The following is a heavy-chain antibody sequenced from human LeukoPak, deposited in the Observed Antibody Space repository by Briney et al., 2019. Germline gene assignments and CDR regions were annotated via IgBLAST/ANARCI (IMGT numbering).Heavy chain of an antibody. D-gene: IGHD3-22*01. V-gene: IGHV3-30-3*01. CDR3: AREELSSYYYDSSGYAAFDY. CDR1: GFTFSSYA. CDR2: ISYDESNK. Sequence: GGSLRLSCAASGFTFSSYAMHWVRQAPGKGLGWVAVISYDESNKYYADSVKGRFTISRDNSKNTLYLQMNSLRAEDTAVYYCAREELSSYYYDSSGYAAFDYWGQGTLVTVSS. J-gene: IGHJ4*02.